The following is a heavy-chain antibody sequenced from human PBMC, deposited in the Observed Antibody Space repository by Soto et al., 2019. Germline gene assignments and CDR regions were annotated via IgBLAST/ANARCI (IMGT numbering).Heavy chain of an antibody. CDR2: ISSNGGST. Sequence: EVQLVESGGGLVQPGGSLRLSCAASGFTFSSYAMHWVRQAPGKGLEYVSAISSNGGSTYYANSVKGRFTISRDNSKNTLHLQMGSLRAEDMAVYYCARLDRGGMDVWGQGTTVTVSS. V-gene: IGHV3-64*01. J-gene: IGHJ6*02. CDR1: GFTFSSYA. D-gene: IGHD3-10*01. CDR3: ARLDRGGMDV.